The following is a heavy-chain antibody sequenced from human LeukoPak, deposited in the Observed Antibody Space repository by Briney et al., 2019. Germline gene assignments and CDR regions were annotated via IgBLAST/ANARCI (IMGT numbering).Heavy chain of an antibody. V-gene: IGHV1-18*01. D-gene: IGHD2/OR15-2a*01. CDR2: INTRSGDA. CDR1: GYTFTNYG. J-gene: IGHJ4*02. CDR3: ARDTDFSIDY. Sequence: ASVKVSCKASGYTFTNYGIAWVRHAPGQGLEWMGWINTRSGDAQLAHSLQARVTMTTDTSTSTASMELGSLGSDDTAVYYCARDTDFSIDYWGQGSLVTVSS.